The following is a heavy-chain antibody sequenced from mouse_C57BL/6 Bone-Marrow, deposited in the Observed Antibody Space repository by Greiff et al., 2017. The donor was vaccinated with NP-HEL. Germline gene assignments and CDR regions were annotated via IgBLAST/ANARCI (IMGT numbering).Heavy chain of an antibody. CDR2: INPSSGYT. D-gene: IGHD2-2*01. CDR1: GYTFTSYW. Sequence: VQLQQSGAELAKPGASVKLSCKASGYTFTSYWMHWVKQRPGQGLEWIGYINPSSGYTKYNQKFKDKATLTADESSSTAYMQLSSLTYEDSAVYYCARSGGYYWYFDVWGTGTTVTVSS. V-gene: IGHV1-7*01. J-gene: IGHJ1*03. CDR3: ARSGGYYWYFDV.